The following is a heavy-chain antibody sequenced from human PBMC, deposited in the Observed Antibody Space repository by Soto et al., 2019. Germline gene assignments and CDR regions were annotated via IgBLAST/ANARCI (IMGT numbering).Heavy chain of an antibody. J-gene: IGHJ5*02. D-gene: IGHD3-10*01. CDR3: ARGPGVGAMVRGVIIPFDP. Sequence: SETLSLTCTVSGGSISSSSYYWGWIRQPPGKGLEWIGSIYYSGSTYYNPSLKSRVTISVDTSKNQFSLKLSSVTAADTAVYYCARGPGVGAMVRGVIIPFDPWGQGTLVTVSS. CDR1: GGSISSSSYY. CDR2: IYYSGST. V-gene: IGHV4-39*07.